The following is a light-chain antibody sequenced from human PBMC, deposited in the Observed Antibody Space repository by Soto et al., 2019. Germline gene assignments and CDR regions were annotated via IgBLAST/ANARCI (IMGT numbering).Light chain of an antibody. J-gene: IGLJ2*01. CDR1: SSDVGGYNY. CDR3: SSYTSSSTL. Sequence: QSALTQPASVSGSPGQSITISCTGTSSDVGGYNYVSWYQQHPGKAPKLMIYDVSNWPSGVSNRFSGSKSGNTASLTISGLQAEDEADYYCSSYTSSSTLFGGGTKPTVL. V-gene: IGLV2-14*01. CDR2: DVS.